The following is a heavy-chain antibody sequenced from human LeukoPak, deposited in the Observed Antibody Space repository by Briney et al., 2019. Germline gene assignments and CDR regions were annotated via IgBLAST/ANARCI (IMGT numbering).Heavy chain of an antibody. CDR2: IYYSGST. CDR3: ARGGYDLGWNFDY. J-gene: IGHJ4*02. Sequence: PSETLSLTCTVSGGSISSSSYYWGWIRQPPGKGLEWIGSIYYSGSTYYNPSLKSRVTISVDTSKNQFSLKLSSVTAADTAVYYCARGGYDLGWNFDYWGQGTLVTVSS. V-gene: IGHV4-39*01. CDR1: GGSISSSSYY. D-gene: IGHD5-12*01.